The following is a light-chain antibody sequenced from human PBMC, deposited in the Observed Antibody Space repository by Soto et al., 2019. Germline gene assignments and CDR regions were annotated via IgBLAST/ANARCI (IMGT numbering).Light chain of an antibody. J-gene: IGKJ2*03. Sequence: DIQMTQSPSSLSASVGDRVTITCQASQDISNYLNWYQQKPGKAPKLLIYDASNLETGVPSRFSGTGSGTDFTLTISSLQPEDFATYYCLHDALFPYSFGQGTKLEI. V-gene: IGKV1-33*01. CDR2: DAS. CDR3: LHDALFPYS. CDR1: QDISNY.